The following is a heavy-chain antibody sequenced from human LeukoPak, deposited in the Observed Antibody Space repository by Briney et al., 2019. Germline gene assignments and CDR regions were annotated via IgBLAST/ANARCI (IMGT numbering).Heavy chain of an antibody. CDR1: GFTFSSYA. J-gene: IGHJ4*02. Sequence: PGGSLRLSCAGSGFTFSSYAMSWVRQAPGKGLEWVSVIYSGGSTYYADSVKGRFTISRDNSKNTLYLQMNSLRAEDTAVYYCARWKYYYDSSGYYHGGYFDYWGQGTLVTVSS. CDR2: IYSGGST. CDR3: ARWKYYYDSSGYYHGGYFDY. V-gene: IGHV3-53*01. D-gene: IGHD3-22*01.